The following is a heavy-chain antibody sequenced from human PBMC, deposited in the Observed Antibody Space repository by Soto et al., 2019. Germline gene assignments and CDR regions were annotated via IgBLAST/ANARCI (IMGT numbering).Heavy chain of an antibody. CDR2: IDVGSANA. D-gene: IGHD6-19*01. J-gene: IGHJ4*02. V-gene: IGHV1-58*01. CDR3: AGGSGWYPPFDY. CDR1: GFTFSSSA. Sequence: GASVKVSCKTSGFTFSSSAVHWVRQARGHRLQWIGWIDVGSANANYAQMLQERVTISRDVSTSTAYMELSSLRPEDTAVYYCAGGSGWYPPFDYWGQGTLVTVSS.